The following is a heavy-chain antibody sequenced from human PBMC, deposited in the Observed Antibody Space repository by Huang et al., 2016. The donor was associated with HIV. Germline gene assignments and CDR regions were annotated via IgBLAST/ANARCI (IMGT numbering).Heavy chain of an antibody. CDR2: INSDGSDT. CDR3: AKNPSITAVDSDYYYYYMDV. Sequence: EVQLVESGGGLVQPGGSLRLSCAASGFPFRNHWMHWVRQATGKGLDGCSRINSDGSDTSHADAVKGRFTISRDNAQNTVHLHMNSLRAEDTAVYFCAKNPSITAVDSDYYYYYMDVWGKGTTVTVS. J-gene: IGHJ6*03. V-gene: IGHV3-74*01. CDR1: GFPFRNHW. D-gene: IGHD6-13*01.